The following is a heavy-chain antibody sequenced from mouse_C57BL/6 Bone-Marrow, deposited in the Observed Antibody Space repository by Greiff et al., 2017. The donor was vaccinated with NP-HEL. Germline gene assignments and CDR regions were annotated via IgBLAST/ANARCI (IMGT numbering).Heavy chain of an antibody. CDR1: GYTFTNYW. D-gene: IGHD1-1*01. CDR3: ARGITTVVARENWYFDV. V-gene: IGHV1-63*01. Sequence: QVQLKQSGAELVRPGTSVKMSCKASGYTFTNYWIGWAKQRPGHGLEWIGDIYPGGGYTNYNEKFKGKATLTADKSSSTAYMQFSSLTSEDSAIYYCARGITTVVARENWYFDVWGTGTTVTVSS. CDR2: IYPGGGYT. J-gene: IGHJ1*03.